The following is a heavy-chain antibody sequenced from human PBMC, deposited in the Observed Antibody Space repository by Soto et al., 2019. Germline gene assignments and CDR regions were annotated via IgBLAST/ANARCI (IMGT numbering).Heavy chain of an antibody. V-gene: IGHV3-30*19. CDR3: ARTIGTSMVDSGLDV. CDR1: GFSFTTFG. Sequence: QVQLVESGGGVVQPGTSLRLSCAASGFSFTTFGMNWARRAPGKGLEWVAVIFHDGSNKYYADSVRGRFSISRDNSKNTVDLQMNSLRVEDSAVYYCARTIGTSMVDSGLDVWGQGTTVTVS. D-gene: IGHD1-1*01. J-gene: IGHJ6*02. CDR2: IFHDGSNK.